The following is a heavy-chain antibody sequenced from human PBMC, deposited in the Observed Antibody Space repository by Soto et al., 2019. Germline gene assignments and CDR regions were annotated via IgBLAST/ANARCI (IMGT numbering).Heavy chain of an antibody. J-gene: IGHJ4*02. CDR2: IYYSGST. CDR1: GGSISSGGYY. V-gene: IGHV4-31*03. Sequence: PSETLSLTCTVSGGSISSGGYYWSWIRQHPGKGLGWIGYIYYSGSTYYNPSLKSRVTISVDTSKNQFSLKLSSVTAADTAVYYCARGRVAVAKYYFDYWGQGTLVTVSS. D-gene: IGHD6-19*01. CDR3: ARGRVAVAKYYFDY.